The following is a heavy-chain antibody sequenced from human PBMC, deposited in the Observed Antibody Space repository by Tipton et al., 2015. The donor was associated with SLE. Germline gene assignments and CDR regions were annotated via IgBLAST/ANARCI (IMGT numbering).Heavy chain of an antibody. D-gene: IGHD3-10*01. CDR1: GGSISSYY. V-gene: IGHV4-59*08. CDR3: ARQPTYYYGSGRGY. Sequence: TLSLTCTVSGGSISSYYWSWIRQPPGKGLEWIGYIYYSGSTNYNPSLKSRVTISVDTSKNQFSLKLSSVTAADTAVYYCARQPTYYYGSGRGYWGQGTLVTVSS. J-gene: IGHJ4*02. CDR2: IYYSGST.